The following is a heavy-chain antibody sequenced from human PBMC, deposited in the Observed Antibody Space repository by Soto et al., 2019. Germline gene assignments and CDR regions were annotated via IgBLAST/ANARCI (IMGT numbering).Heavy chain of an antibody. CDR2: IWYDGSNK. D-gene: IGHD6-19*01. CDR1: GFTFSSYG. CDR3: ARGDSSGWYDAFDI. V-gene: IGHV3-33*01. J-gene: IGHJ3*02. Sequence: QVQLVESGGGVVQPRRSLRLSCAASGFTFSSYGMHWVRQAPGKGLEWVAVIWYDGSNKYYADSVKGRFTISRDNSKNTLYLQMNSLRAEDTAVYYCARGDSSGWYDAFDIWGQGTMVTVSS.